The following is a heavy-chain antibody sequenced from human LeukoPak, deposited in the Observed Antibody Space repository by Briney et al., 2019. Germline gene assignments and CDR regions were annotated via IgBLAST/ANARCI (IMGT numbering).Heavy chain of an antibody. J-gene: IGHJ4*02. V-gene: IGHV3-21*01. D-gene: IGHD3-22*01. CDR1: GFTFSSYS. Sequence: GGSLRLSCAASGFTFSSYSMNWVRQAPGKGLEWVSSISSSSSYIYYADSVKGRFTISRDYAKNSLYLQMNSLRAEDTAVYYCVGYDSSGYYSFDYWGQGTLVTVSS. CDR3: VGYDSSGYYSFDY. CDR2: ISSSSSYI.